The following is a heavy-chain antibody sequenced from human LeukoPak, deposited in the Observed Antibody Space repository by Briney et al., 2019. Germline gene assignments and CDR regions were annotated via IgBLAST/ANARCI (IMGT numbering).Heavy chain of an antibody. J-gene: IGHJ4*02. D-gene: IGHD4-17*01. CDR2: INSNGAVI. V-gene: IGHV3-48*01. CDR3: ARDPDGDYDFDY. Sequence: GGSLSLSCAASGFSFSDYGMNWVRRAPGKGLEWLSHINSNGAVISYADSVKGRFTSSRDTAKSSLYLQMNSLKIEDTAIYFCARDPDGDYDFDYWGQGTLVTVSS. CDR1: GFSFSDYG.